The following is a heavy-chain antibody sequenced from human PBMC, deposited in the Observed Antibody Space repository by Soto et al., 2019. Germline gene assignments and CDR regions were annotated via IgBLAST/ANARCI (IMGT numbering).Heavy chain of an antibody. CDR2: IFYSGST. V-gene: IGHV4-39*01. J-gene: IGHJ4*02. Sequence: QLQLQESGPGLVKPSETLSLTCTVSGGSISSSSYYWGWIRQPPGKGLEWIGSIFYSGSTYYNPSLKIRVTISVDTSKNQFALKLSSVTAADTAVYYCARLIERLCDYWGQGCLVTVSS. CDR1: GGSISSSSYY. CDR3: ARLIERLCDY.